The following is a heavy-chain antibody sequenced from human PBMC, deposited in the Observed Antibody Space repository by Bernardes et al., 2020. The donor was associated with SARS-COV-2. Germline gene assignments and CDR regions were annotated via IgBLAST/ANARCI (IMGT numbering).Heavy chain of an antibody. CDR3: ARGVSEYTNYYFDS. CDR1: GYTLTSYD. CDR2: RNPNSGNT. J-gene: IGHJ4*02. D-gene: IGHD4-4*01. V-gene: IGHV1-8*01. Sequence: ASVKVSCKASGYTLTSYDINWVRQATGQGLEGMGRRNPNSGNTGFAQKFQGRVTMTWSTSISTAYMELSSLGSEETAVCYCARGVSEYTNYYFDSWGQGTLVTVSS.